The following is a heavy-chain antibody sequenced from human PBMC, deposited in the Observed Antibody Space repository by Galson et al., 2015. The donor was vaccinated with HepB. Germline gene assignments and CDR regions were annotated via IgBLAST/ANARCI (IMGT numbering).Heavy chain of an antibody. V-gene: IGHV6-1*01. D-gene: IGHD6-19*01. CDR3: ARDQYSSGWYRGLD. CDR2: TYYRSKWYN. Sequence: WVRQAPGQGLEWLGRTYYRSKWYNDYALSMRSRITINPDTSKNQFSLQLNSVTPEDTAVYYCARDQYSSGWYRGLDWGQGTLVTVSS. J-gene: IGHJ4*02.